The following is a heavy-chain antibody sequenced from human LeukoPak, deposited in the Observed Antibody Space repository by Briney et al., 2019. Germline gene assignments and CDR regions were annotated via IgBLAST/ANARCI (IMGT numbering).Heavy chain of an antibody. CDR3: AREGRRNLNS. D-gene: IGHD2/OR15-2a*01. CDR2: MNRDGSEK. Sequence: GGSLRLSCAASGFTFSAYWMTWVRQVPGKGLEWVATMNRDGSEKKYVDSVRGRFTISRDNAKNSLFLQMSSLRAEDTAVYFCAREGRRNLNSWGQGTLVTVSS. J-gene: IGHJ4*02. V-gene: IGHV3-7*01. CDR1: GFTFSAYW.